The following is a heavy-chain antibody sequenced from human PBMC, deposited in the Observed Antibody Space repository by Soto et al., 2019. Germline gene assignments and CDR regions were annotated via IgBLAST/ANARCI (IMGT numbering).Heavy chain of an antibody. D-gene: IGHD2-2*01. CDR2: INAGNGNT. V-gene: IGHV1-3*01. J-gene: IGHJ4*01. CDR3: ARDLGYCSSTSGYEVVFDY. CDR1: GYTFTSYA. Sequence: ASVKVSCKASGYTFTSYAMHWVLQAPGQRLEWMGWINAGNGNTKYSQKFQGRVTITRDTSASTAYMELSSLRSEDTAVYYCARDLGYCSSTSGYEVVFDYWGQRTLLSVSS.